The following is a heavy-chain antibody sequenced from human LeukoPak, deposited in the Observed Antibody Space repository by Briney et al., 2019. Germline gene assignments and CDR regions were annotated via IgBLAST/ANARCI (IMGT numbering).Heavy chain of an antibody. CDR2: IGTAGKT. CDR3: ARGTPWYYYMDV. CDR1: GFTFSNFD. V-gene: IGHV3-13*01. J-gene: IGHJ6*03. Sequence: GGSLRLSCAASGFTFSNFDMHWVRQITGKGLEWVSSIGTAGKTNYRGSVKGRFTISRENAKHSLYLQMNNATTGDTAVYYCARGTPWYYYMDVWAKGPRSPSR.